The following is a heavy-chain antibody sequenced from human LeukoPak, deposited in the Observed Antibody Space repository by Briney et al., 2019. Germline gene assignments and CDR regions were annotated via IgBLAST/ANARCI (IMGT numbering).Heavy chain of an antibody. Sequence: SQTLSLTCTVSGGSISSGDYCWSWIRQPPGKGLEWIGYIYYSGSTYYNPSLKSRVTISVDTSKNQFSLKLSSVTAADTAVYYCAGARAVADFDYWGQGTLVTVSS. V-gene: IGHV4-30-4*01. CDR1: GGSISSGDYC. CDR3: AGARAVADFDY. CDR2: IYYSGST. D-gene: IGHD6-19*01. J-gene: IGHJ4*02.